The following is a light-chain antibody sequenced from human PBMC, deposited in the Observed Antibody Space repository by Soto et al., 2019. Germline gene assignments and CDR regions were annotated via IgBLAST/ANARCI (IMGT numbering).Light chain of an antibody. J-gene: IGKJ2*01. CDR3: QQQGT. CDR1: RSLSSSY. CDR2: AAS. V-gene: IGKV3-20*01. Sequence: EIVLTQSPGTVSLSPGERATLSCRASRSLSSSYVVWYQQKPGQAPRLLIYAASRRATGIPDRFSGSGSATEYTLPISRLEPEDFAVYYCQQQGTLGQGTKQRIK.